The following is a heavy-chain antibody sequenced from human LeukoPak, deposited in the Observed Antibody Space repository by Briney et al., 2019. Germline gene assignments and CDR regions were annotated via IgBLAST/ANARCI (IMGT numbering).Heavy chain of an antibody. CDR2: INHSGST. Sequence: SETLSLTCAVYGGSFSGYYWSWIRQPPGKGLEWIGEINHSGSTNYNPSLKSRVTISVDTSKNQFSLKLSSMTAADTAVYYCARAGWTTVTADYWGQGTLVTVSS. J-gene: IGHJ4*02. CDR3: ARAGWTTVTADY. CDR1: GGSFSGYY. D-gene: IGHD4-17*01. V-gene: IGHV4-34*01.